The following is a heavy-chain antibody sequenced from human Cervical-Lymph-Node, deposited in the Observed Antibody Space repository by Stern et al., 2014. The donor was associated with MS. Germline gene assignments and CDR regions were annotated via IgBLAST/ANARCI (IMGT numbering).Heavy chain of an antibody. V-gene: IGHV4-59*01. CDR3: ARRDYYDTSTYYDDAFDI. D-gene: IGHD3-22*01. Sequence: VQLVESGPGLVKASETLSLTCTVSGGSISTYYWTWIRQPPGKGLEWIGDISSSGDTNYNPSLKSRVTLSVDTSKNQFSLKLSSVTAADTAVYYCARRDYYDTSTYYDDAFDIWGQGTMVTVSS. J-gene: IGHJ3*02. CDR2: ISSSGDT. CDR1: GGSISTYY.